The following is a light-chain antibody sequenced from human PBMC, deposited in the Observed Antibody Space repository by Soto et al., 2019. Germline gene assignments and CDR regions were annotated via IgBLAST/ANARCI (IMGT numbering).Light chain of an antibody. J-gene: IGLJ2*01. V-gene: IGLV2-23*01. CDR3: CSYAGSSTNVV. Sequence: SALTQPASVSGSPGQSITISCTGTSSDVGSYNLVSWYQQHTGKAPKLMIYEGSKRPSGVSNRFSGSKSGNTASLTISGLHAEDEADYYCCSYAGSSTNVVFGGGTQLTVL. CDR2: EGS. CDR1: SSDVGSYNL.